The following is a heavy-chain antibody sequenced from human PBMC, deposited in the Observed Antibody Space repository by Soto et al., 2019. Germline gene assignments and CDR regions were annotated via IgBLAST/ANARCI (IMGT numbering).Heavy chain of an antibody. CDR1: GGSISSYY. CDR3: AGQEISGSVDY. D-gene: IGHD3-10*01. Sequence: SETLSLTCTVSGGSISSYYWSWIRQPPGKGLEWIGYIYYSGSTNYNPSLKSRVTISVDTSKNQFSLKLSSVTAADTAVYYCAGQEISGSVDYWGQGTLVTVS. J-gene: IGHJ4*02. CDR2: IYYSGST. V-gene: IGHV4-59*08.